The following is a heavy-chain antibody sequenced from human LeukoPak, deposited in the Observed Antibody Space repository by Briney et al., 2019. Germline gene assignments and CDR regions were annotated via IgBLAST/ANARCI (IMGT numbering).Heavy chain of an antibody. J-gene: IGHJ5*02. CDR3: ASGKYRYGDNWFDP. D-gene: IGHD5-18*01. Sequence: GGSLRLSCAASGFTFSSHEMNWVRQAPGKGPEWVSHISSSGGTIYYADSVKGRFTISRDNSKNTLYLQMNSLRAEDTAVYFCASGKYRYGDNWFDPWGQGTLVTVSS. V-gene: IGHV3-48*03. CDR1: GFTFSSHE. CDR2: ISSSGGTI.